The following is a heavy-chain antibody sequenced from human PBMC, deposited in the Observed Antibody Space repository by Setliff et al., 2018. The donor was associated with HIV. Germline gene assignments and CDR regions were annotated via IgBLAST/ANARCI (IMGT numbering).Heavy chain of an antibody. D-gene: IGHD4-4*01. CDR1: GGSISSGGYY. J-gene: IGHJ3*02. Sequence: SETLSLTCTVSGGSISSGGYYWSWIRQHPGKGLEYIGYIYYSGSTHYNPSLKSRVTISVDTSKNHFSLRLNSVTAADTAVYYCARDGIYDYSNYVDALDIWGQGTMVTVSS. CDR3: ARDGIYDYSNYVDALDI. CDR2: IYYSGST. V-gene: IGHV4-31*03.